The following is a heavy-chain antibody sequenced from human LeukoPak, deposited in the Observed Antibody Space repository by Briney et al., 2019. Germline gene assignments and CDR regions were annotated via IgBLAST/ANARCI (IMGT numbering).Heavy chain of an antibody. J-gene: IGHJ4*02. CDR3: ARGPSYYYGSGSPVDY. CDR2: MNPNSGNT. Sequence: ASVKVSCKASGYTFTSYDINGVRQATGQGLEGMGWMNPNSGNTGYAQKFRGRVTMTRTTSISTAYMELSSLRSEDTAVYYCARGPSYYYGSGSPVDYWGQGTLVTVSS. V-gene: IGHV1-8*01. D-gene: IGHD3-10*01. CDR1: GYTFTSYD.